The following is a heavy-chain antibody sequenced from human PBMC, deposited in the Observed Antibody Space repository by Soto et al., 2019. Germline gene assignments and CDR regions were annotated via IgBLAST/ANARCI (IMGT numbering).Heavy chain of an antibody. CDR3: ARSIRGPRRFNGMDV. J-gene: IGHJ6*02. CDR2: IERDDDDK. CDR1: GFSLTSPGMC. D-gene: IGHD1-20*01. Sequence: SGPTLVNPTETLPLTCTFSGFSLTSPGMCVSWIHQSPGKALEWLALIERDDDDKYYSTSLKTRLTISKATRKNQVVLTMANMEPADTATYYCARSIRGPRRFNGMDVWGLGTTLTVSS. V-gene: IGHV2-70*13.